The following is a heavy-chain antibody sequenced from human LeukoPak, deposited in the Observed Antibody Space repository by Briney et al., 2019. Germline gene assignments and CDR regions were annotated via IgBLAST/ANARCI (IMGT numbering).Heavy chain of an antibody. V-gene: IGHV4-34*01. CDR2: INHSGST. CDR3: ARHRRDGVDY. D-gene: IGHD5-24*01. Sequence: SETLSLTCAVYGGSFSGYYWSWIRQPPGKGLEWIGEINHSGSTNYNPSLKSRVTISVDTSKNQFSLKLSSVTAADTAVYYCARHRRDGVDYWGQGTLVTVSS. J-gene: IGHJ4*02. CDR1: GGSFSGYY.